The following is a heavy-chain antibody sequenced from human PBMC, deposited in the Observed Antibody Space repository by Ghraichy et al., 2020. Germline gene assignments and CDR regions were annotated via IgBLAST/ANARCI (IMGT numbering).Heavy chain of an antibody. V-gene: IGHV4-59*01. J-gene: IGHJ3*02. CDR3: ARASRGYGAFDI. Sequence: SQTLSLTCTVSGGSISSYYWSWIRQPPGKGLEWIGYIYYSGSTNYNPSLKSRVTISVDTSKNQFSLKLSSVTAADTAVYYCARASRGYGAFDIWGQGTMVTVSS. CDR2: IYYSGST. D-gene: IGHD5-18*01. CDR1: GGSISSYY.